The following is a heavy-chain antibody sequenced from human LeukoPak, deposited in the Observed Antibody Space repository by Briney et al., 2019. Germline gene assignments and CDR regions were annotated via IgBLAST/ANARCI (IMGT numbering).Heavy chain of an antibody. Sequence: GGSLRLSCAASGFTFSSYSMNWVRQAPGKGLEWVSSISSSSSYIYYADSVKGRFTISRDNAKNSLYLQMNSLRAEDTAVYYCARDEGLRYFDSGSPLDYWGQGTLVTVSS. J-gene: IGHJ4*02. V-gene: IGHV3-21*01. CDR2: ISSSSSYI. CDR3: ARDEGLRYFDSGSPLDY. CDR1: GFTFSSYS. D-gene: IGHD3-9*01.